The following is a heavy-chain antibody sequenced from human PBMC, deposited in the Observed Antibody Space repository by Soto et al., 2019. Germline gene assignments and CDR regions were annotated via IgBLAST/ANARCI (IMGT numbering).Heavy chain of an antibody. CDR2: IYYSGST. CDR1: GGSISSYY. D-gene: IGHD2-15*01. CDR3: ARFQGSGGEFDY. V-gene: IGHV4-59*01. Sequence: PSETLSLTCTVSGGSISSYYWSWIRQPPGKGLEWIGYIYYSGSTNYNPSLKSRVTISVDTSKNQFSLKLSSVTAADTAVYYCARFQGSGGEFDYWGQGTLVTVSS. J-gene: IGHJ4*02.